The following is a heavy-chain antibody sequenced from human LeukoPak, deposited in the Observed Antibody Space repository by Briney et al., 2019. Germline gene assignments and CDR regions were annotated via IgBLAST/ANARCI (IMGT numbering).Heavy chain of an antibody. V-gene: IGHV1-2*02. CDR3: ARDPGYSSPRGDY. CDR1: GYTFTDYF. Sequence: GASVKVSCKASGYTFTDYFMHWVRQAPGPGIEWMGWINPNSGGTHYAQKVQGRVTMTRDTSISTAYMELSRLRSDDTAVYYCARDPGYSSPRGDYWGQGTLVTVSS. J-gene: IGHJ4*02. D-gene: IGHD5-18*01. CDR2: INPNSGGT.